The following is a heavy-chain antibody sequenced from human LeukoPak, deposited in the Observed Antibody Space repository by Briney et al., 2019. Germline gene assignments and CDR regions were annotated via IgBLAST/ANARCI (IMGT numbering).Heavy chain of an antibody. V-gene: IGHV1-69*05. CDR2: IIPIFGTA. J-gene: IGHJ6*03. CDR3: ARDTLTSSTRPYYYYYYMDV. CDR1: GGTFSSYA. Sequence: TVKVSCKASGGTFSSYAISWVRQAPGQGLEWMGGIIPIFGTANYAQKFQGRVTITTDESTSTAYMELSSLRSEDTAVYYCARDTLTSSTRPYYYYYYMDVWGKGTTVTVSS. D-gene: IGHD2-2*01.